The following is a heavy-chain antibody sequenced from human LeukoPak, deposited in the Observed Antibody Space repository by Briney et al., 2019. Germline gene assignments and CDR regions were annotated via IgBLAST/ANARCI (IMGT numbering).Heavy chain of an antibody. V-gene: IGHV4-59*08. D-gene: IGHD3-22*01. J-gene: IGHJ1*01. CDR3: ARHYANSGYGFFQH. Sequence: SETLSLTCTVSGGSLSSYYWSWIRQPPGKGLEWIGYIYYSGSTNYNPSLKSRVTISIETSKNQFSLKLSSVTAADTAVYYCARHYANSGYGFFQHSGQGTLVTAYS. CDR1: GGSLSSYY. CDR2: IYYSGST.